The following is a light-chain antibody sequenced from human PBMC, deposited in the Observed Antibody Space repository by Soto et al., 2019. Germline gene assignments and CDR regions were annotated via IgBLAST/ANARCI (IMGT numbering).Light chain of an antibody. V-gene: IGKV3-20*01. J-gene: IGKJ1*01. CDR2: GAS. CDR1: QSVSSSY. CDR3: QNYGISPTWT. Sequence: EIVLTQSPGTLSLSPGERATLSCRASQSVSSSYLAWYQQKPGQAPRLLIYGASSRATGIPDRFSGSGSGTDFTLIISRPETEDFAVYYCQNYGISPTWTFGQGTKVEI.